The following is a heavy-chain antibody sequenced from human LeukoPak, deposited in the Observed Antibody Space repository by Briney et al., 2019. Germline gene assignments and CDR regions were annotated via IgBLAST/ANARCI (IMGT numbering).Heavy chain of an antibody. V-gene: IGHV4-34*01. Sequence: SETLSLTCAVYGGSFSGYYWSWIRQPPGTGLEWIGEINHSVSTNYNPSLKSRVAISVDTSKNQFSLKLSSATAADTAVYYCARGVGTRGRAPTVVGCYMDVWGKGTTVTLSS. J-gene: IGHJ6*03. CDR2: INHSVST. D-gene: IGHD4-23*01. CDR3: ARGVGTRGRAPTVVGCYMDV. CDR1: GGSFSGYY.